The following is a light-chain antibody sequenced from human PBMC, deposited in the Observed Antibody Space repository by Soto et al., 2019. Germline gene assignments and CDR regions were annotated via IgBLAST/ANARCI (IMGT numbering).Light chain of an antibody. Sequence: DIKITQSPSAVSASVGDRVTITCRASQSISSYLNWYQQKPGKAPKLLIYAASSLQSGVPSRFSGSGFGTDFTLTISSLQPEDSAIYYCQQADTFPIPFGQGTRLEIK. J-gene: IGKJ5*01. CDR1: QSISSY. V-gene: IGKV1-39*01. CDR2: AAS. CDR3: QQADTFPIP.